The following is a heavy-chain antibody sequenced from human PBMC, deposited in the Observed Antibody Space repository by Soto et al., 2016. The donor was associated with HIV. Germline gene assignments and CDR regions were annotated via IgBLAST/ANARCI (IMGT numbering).Heavy chain of an antibody. Sequence: EVQLVESGGGLVQLGGSLRLSCAASGFTFSGYSMNWIRQTPGKGLEWVSYISSSSSTIYYADSVKGRFTISRDNAKNSLYLQMNSLRAEDTAVYYCARTYYYDSSVITRVXYVGQGPWSPSPQ. V-gene: IGHV3-48*04. CDR2: ISSSSSTI. D-gene: IGHD3-22*01. J-gene: IGHJ4*02. CDR3: ARTYYYDSSVITRVXY. CDR1: GFTFSGYS.